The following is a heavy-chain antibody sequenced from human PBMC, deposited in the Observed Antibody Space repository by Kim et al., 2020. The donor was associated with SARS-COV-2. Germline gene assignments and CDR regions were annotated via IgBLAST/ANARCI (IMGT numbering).Heavy chain of an antibody. Sequence: KGRFTISRDNSKNTLYLQMNSLRAEDTAVYYCAREKYYDILTAKGDAFDIWGQGTMVTVSS. V-gene: IGHV3-30*01. J-gene: IGHJ3*02. D-gene: IGHD3-9*01. CDR3: AREKYYDILTAKGDAFDI.